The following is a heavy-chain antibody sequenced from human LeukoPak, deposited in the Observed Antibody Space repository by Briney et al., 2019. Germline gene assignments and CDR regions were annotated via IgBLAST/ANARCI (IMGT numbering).Heavy chain of an antibody. V-gene: IGHV1-2*02. CDR2: INPNSGGT. Sequence: GASVKVSCKASGYTFTSYGISWVRQAPGQGLEWMGWINPNSGGTNYAQKFQGRVTMTRDTSISTAYMELSRLRSDDTAVYYCARGWGITFGGVIVISGFDYRGQGTLVTVSS. CDR3: ARGWGITFGGVIVISGFDY. CDR1: GYTFTSYG. D-gene: IGHD3-16*02. J-gene: IGHJ4*02.